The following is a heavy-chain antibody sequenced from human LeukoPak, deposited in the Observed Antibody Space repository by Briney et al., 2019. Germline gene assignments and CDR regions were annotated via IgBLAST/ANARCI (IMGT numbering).Heavy chain of an antibody. V-gene: IGHV3-23*01. CDR3: AKDPGAAAAVNWFDP. CDR1: GFTFRSYN. J-gene: IGHJ5*02. D-gene: IGHD6-13*01. Sequence: GGSLRLSCAASGFTFRSYNMNWVRQAPGKGLEWVSYISSGGSTYYADSVKGRFTISRDNSKNTLYLQMNSLRAEDTAVYYCAKDPGAAAAVNWFDPWGQGTLVTVSS. CDR2: ISSGGST.